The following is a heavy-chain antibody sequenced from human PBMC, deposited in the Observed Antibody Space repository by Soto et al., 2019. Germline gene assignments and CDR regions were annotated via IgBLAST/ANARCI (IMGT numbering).Heavy chain of an antibody. CDR3: ARDRDYYDSSGYYWGWFDP. CDR1: GGSISSYY. D-gene: IGHD3-22*01. V-gene: IGHV4-4*07. Sequence: PSETLSLTCTVSGGSISSYYWSWIRQPAGKGLEWIGRIYTGGSTNYNPSLKSRVTMSVDTSKNQFSLKLSSVTAADTAVYYCARDRDYYDSSGYYWGWFDPWGQGTLVTVSS. J-gene: IGHJ5*02. CDR2: IYTGGST.